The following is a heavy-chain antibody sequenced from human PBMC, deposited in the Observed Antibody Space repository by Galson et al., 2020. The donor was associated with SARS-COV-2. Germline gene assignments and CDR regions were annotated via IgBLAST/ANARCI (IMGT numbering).Heavy chain of an antibody. J-gene: IGHJ4*02. CDR2: IIPILGIA. D-gene: IGHD1-26*01. V-gene: IGHV1-69*04. CDR3: AKDPAHRIVGATERADY. Sequence: SVKVSCKASGGIFSSYAISWVRQAPGQGLEWMGRIIPILGIANYAQKFQGRVTITADKSTSTAYMELSSLRSEDTAVYYCAKDPAHRIVGATERADYWGQGTLVTVSS. CDR1: GGIFSSYA.